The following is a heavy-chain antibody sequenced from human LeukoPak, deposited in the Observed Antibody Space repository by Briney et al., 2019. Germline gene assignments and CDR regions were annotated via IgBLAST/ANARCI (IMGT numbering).Heavy chain of an antibody. V-gene: IGHV3-21*06. CDR3: ARQAVARPFDL. CDR1: GFIFSDYS. CDR2: ISSSSAYI. Sequence: GGSLRLSCVASGFIFSDYSMDWVRQAPGKGPEWVSSISSSSAYIFYSDSVKGRFTISRDNAQSSLYLQMDSLRAGDTAVYYCARQAVARPFDLWDQGTMVAVSS. J-gene: IGHJ3*01.